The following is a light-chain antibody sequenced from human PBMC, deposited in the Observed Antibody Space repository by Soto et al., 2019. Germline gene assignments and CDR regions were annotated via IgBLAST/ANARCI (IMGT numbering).Light chain of an antibody. Sequence: EIVVTQSPATLSLPPGERATLSCRASQFLSSNYLSWYQQKPGQAPRLLIYAASTRATGVPDRFSGSGSGTDFTLTISSLQPEDFAVYYCQQDYNLPWTFGQGTKVDIK. CDR1: QFLSSNY. J-gene: IGKJ1*01. CDR3: QQDYNLPWT. V-gene: IGKV3D-7*01. CDR2: AAS.